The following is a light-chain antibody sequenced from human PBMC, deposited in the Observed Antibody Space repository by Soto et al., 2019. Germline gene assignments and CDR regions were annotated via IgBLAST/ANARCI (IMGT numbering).Light chain of an antibody. CDR2: DAS. CDR3: QQYGNSDVT. J-gene: IGKJ3*01. V-gene: IGKV3-20*01. Sequence: EIGLTQSPGTLSSSPGERATLSCRASQSVGASYLAWYQHKPGQAPRLLIYDASRRGTVIPDRFRGSESGTAFTLTISRLEHEDFAVYFCQQYGNSDVTFGPGTKVDIK. CDR1: QSVGASY.